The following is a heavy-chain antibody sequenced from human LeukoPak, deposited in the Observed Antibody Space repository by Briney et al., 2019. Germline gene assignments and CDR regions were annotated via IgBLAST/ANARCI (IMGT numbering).Heavy chain of an antibody. CDR3: ARGRRWGSYRPYYFDY. J-gene: IGHJ4*02. D-gene: IGHD3-16*02. CDR2: INPNSGGT. V-gene: IGHV1-2*02. Sequence: ASVKVSCKASGYTFTGYYMHWVRQAPGQGLEWMGWINPNSGGTNYAQKFQGRVTMTRDTSISTAYMELSSLRSDDTAVYYCARGRRWGSYRPYYFDYWGQGTLVTVSS. CDR1: GYTFTGYY.